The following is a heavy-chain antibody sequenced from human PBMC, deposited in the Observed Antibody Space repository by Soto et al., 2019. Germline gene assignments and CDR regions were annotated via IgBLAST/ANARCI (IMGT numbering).Heavy chain of an antibody. CDR3: AKDSISYNGIYDAFDV. D-gene: IGHD3-3*02. V-gene: IGHV3-23*01. J-gene: IGHJ3*01. CDR1: GFTFSNYA. Sequence: VQLLESGGGLVQPGGSLRRSCEASGFTFSNYAMAWVRQTPGEGPEWVSTIGGGDDIFYAESVQGRFIISRDDSRSTMYLQMDNLRVEDTAIYFCAKDSISYNGIYDAFDVWGQGTVVTVSS. CDR2: IGGGDDI.